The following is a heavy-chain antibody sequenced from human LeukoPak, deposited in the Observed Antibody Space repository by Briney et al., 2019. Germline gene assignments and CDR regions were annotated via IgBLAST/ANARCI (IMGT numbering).Heavy chain of an antibody. CDR2: ISWNSGSI. CDR3: ASHRWEQLDY. D-gene: IGHD1-26*01. CDR1: GFTFDDYA. J-gene: IGHJ4*02. Sequence: GRSLRLSCAASGFTFDDYAMHWVRQAPGKGLEWVSGISWNSGSIGYADSVKGRFTISRDNAKNSLYLQMNSLRAEDTAVYYCASHRWEQLDYWGQGTLVTVSS. V-gene: IGHV3-9*01.